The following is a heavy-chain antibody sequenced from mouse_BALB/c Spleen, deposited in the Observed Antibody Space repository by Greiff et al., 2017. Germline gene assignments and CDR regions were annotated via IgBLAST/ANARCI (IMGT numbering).Heavy chain of an antibody. CDR1: GFSLTSYG. CDR2: IWSGGST. CDR3: ARNWVYYGNYEAMDY. J-gene: IGHJ4*01. D-gene: IGHD2-1*01. Sequence: QVQLQQSGPGLVQPSQSLSITCSVSGFSLTSYGVHWVRQSPGKGLEWLGVIWSGGSTDYNAAFIYRLSISKDNSKSQVFFKMNSLQADDTAIDYCARNWVYYGNYEAMDYWGQGTSVTVSA. V-gene: IGHV2-4-1*01.